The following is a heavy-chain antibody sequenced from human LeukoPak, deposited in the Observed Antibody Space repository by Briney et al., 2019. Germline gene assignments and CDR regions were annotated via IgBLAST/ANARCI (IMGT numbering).Heavy chain of an antibody. J-gene: IGHJ4*02. CDR3: ARDGYSSGWPGGY. D-gene: IGHD6-19*01. CDR1: GYTFTGYY. CDR2: IKPNSGGT. V-gene: IGHV1-2*02. Sequence: ASVKVSCKASGYTFTGYYMHWVRQAPGQGLEWMGWIKPNSGGTNYAQKFQGRVTMTRDTSISTAYMELSRLRSDDTAVYYCARDGYSSGWPGGYWGQGTLVTVSS.